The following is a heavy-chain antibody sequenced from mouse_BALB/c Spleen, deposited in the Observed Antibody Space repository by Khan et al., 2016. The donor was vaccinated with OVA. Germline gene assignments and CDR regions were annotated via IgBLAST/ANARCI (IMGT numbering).Heavy chain of an antibody. CDR2: ISYSGST. CDR1: GYSITSDYG. Sequence: EVQLQESGPGLVKPSQSLSLTCTVTGYSITSDYGWNWIRQFPGNKLEWMGYISYSGSTNYNPSLKSRISITRDTSKNQFFLQLNSVNTEDTATYYCARTARIKYWGQGTTVTVSS. J-gene: IGHJ2*01. CDR3: ARTARIKY. V-gene: IGHV3-2*02. D-gene: IGHD3-3*01.